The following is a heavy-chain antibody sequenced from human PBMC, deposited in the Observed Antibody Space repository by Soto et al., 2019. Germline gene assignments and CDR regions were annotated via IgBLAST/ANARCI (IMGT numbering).Heavy chain of an antibody. D-gene: IGHD6-13*01. CDR1: GGSISSGDYY. CDR3: ARVVAARYYFDY. V-gene: IGHV4-30-4*01. CDR2: IYYSGST. Sequence: KTSETLSLTCTVSGGSISSGDYYWSWIRQPPGKGLEWIGYIYYSGSTYYNPSLKSRVTISVDTSKNQFSLKLSSVTAADTAVYYCARVVAARYYFDYWGPGTLLTVSS. J-gene: IGHJ4*02.